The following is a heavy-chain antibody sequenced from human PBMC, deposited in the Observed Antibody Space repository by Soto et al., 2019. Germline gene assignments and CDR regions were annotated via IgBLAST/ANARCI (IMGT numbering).Heavy chain of an antibody. J-gene: IGHJ4*02. D-gene: IGHD3-10*01. CDR1: GFTFSSYA. V-gene: IGHV3-23*01. Sequence: GGSLRLSCAASGFTFSSYAMRWVRQAPGKGLEWVSVISGNGGSTYYADSVKGRFTISRDNTKNTLYLQMNSLRTEDTAVYYCAKVLPYYGSGSYYFDYWGQGTLVTVSS. CDR2: ISGNGGST. CDR3: AKVLPYYGSGSYYFDY.